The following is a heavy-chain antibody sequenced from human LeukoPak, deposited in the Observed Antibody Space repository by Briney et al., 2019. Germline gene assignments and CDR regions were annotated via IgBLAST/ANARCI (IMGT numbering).Heavy chain of an antibody. Sequence: GGSLRLFCAASGFIFSNYAITWARLTPGKGLEWVSAISGSGGTTYYADSVKGRFTISRDSSTNTLYLQLSSLRAEDTSIYYCARGGSVFAYFFDYWGQGTLVTVSS. D-gene: IGHD3-10*01. CDR1: GFIFSNYA. CDR2: ISGSGGTT. CDR3: ARGGSVFAYFFDY. V-gene: IGHV3-23*01. J-gene: IGHJ4*02.